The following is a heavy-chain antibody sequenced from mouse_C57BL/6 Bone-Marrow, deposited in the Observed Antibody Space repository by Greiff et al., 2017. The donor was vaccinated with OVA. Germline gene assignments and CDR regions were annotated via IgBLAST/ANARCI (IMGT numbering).Heavy chain of an antibody. CDR2: ISSGGSYT. Sequence: EVMLVESGGDLVKPGGSLKLSCAASGFTFSSYGMSWVRQTPDKRLEWVATISSGGSYTYYPDSVKGRFTISRDNAKNTLYLQMSSLKSEDTAMYYCARHAIYDGYHFDYWGQGTTLTVSS. CDR1: GFTFSSYG. D-gene: IGHD2-3*01. J-gene: IGHJ2*01. CDR3: ARHAIYDGYHFDY. V-gene: IGHV5-6*01.